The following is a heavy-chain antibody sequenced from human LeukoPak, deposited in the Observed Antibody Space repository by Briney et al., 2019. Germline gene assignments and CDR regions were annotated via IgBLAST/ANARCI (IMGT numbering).Heavy chain of an antibody. V-gene: IGHV4-59*08. D-gene: IGHD3-22*01. CDR3: ARYYYDSSGSDAFDI. CDR1: GGSISSYY. Sequence: SETLSLTCTVSGGSISSYYWSWIRQPPGKGPEWIGYIYYSGSTNYNPSLKSRVTISVDTSKNQFSLKLSSVTAADTAVYYCARYYYDSSGSDAFDIWGQGTMVTVSS. CDR2: IYYSGST. J-gene: IGHJ3*02.